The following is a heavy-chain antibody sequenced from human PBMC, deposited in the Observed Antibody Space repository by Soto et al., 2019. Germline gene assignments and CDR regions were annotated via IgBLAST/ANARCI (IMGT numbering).Heavy chain of an antibody. CDR3: AKAGGLTGTTESGWFDP. D-gene: IGHD1-7*01. Sequence: QVQLVESGGGVAQPGRSLRLSCAASGFTFSSYGMHWVRQAPGKGLEWVAVISYDGSNKYYADSVKGRFTISRDNSKNTLYLQMNSLRAEDTAVYYCAKAGGLTGTTESGWFDPWGQGTLVTVSS. J-gene: IGHJ5*02. CDR2: ISYDGSNK. CDR1: GFTFSSYG. V-gene: IGHV3-30*18.